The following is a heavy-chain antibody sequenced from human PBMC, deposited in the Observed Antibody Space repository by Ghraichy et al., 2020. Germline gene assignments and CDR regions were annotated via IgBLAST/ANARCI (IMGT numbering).Heavy chain of an antibody. V-gene: IGHV3-30*03. J-gene: IGHJ6*02. Sequence: GGSLRLSCAASGFTFSSYGMHWVRQAPGKGLEWVAVISYDGSNKYYADSVKGRFTISRDNSKNTLYLQMNSLRAEDTAVYYCATLPGLGATTLYYGMDVWGQGTTVTVSS. CDR1: GFTFSSYG. CDR3: ATLPGLGATTLYYGMDV. D-gene: IGHD1-26*01. CDR2: ISYDGSNK.